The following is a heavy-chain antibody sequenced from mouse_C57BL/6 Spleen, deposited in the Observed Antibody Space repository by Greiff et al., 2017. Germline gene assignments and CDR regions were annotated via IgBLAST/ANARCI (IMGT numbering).Heavy chain of an antibody. D-gene: IGHD2-5*01. V-gene: IGHV1-69*01. CDR3: ASRGAYYSNDFDD. J-gene: IGHJ2*01. CDR1: GYTFTSYW. CDR2: IDPSDSYT. Sequence: QVQLQQPGAELVMPGASVKLSCKASGYTFTSYWMHWVKQRPGQGLEWIGEIDPSDSYTNYNQKFKGKSTLTVDKSSSTAYMQQSSLTSEDSAVYYCASRGAYYSNDFDDWGQCTTLTVSS.